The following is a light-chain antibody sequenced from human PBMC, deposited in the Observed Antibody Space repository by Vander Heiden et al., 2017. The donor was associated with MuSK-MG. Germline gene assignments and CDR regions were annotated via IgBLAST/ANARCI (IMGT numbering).Light chain of an antibody. CDR3: QQSVDIPIT. J-gene: IGKJ3*01. CDR1: QGISSI. V-gene: IGKV1-39*01. Sequence: DIQMTQSPSSLSASVGDRVPITRRASQGISSILSWYQQKPGSAPKLLIYAASSLQSGVPSRISGSASGTGYTLTIRMLHPEDFATYYSQQSVDIPITFGHGTRVDIK. CDR2: AAS.